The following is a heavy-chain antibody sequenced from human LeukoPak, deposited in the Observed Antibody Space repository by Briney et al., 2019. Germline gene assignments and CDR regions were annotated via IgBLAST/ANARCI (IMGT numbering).Heavy chain of an antibody. CDR3: ARSLRYFDWLHTSYYFDY. Sequence: GGSLRLSCAASGFTFSSYWMSWVRQAPGKGLEWVANIKQDGSEKYYVDYVRGGFTISRDNAKNSPYLQMNSLRAEDTAVYYCARSLRYFDWLHTSYYFDYWGQGTLVTVSS. D-gene: IGHD3-9*01. CDR1: GFTFSSYW. J-gene: IGHJ4*02. CDR2: IKQDGSEK. V-gene: IGHV3-7*01.